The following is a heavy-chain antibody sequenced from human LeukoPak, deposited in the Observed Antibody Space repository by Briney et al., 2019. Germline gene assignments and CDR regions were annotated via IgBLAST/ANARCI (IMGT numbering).Heavy chain of an antibody. D-gene: IGHD1-26*01. CDR1: GFTFSSYW. CDR3: ARDPVEWELLLDY. J-gene: IGHJ4*02. CDR2: MNIDGSEK. V-gene: IGHV3-7*01. Sequence: PGGSLGLSCAASGFTFSSYWMGWVRQAPGKRLEWVANMNIDGSEKYYADSVKGRFSISRDNARNSVYLQMASLRVEDTAVYYCARDPVEWELLLDYWGQGTLVTVSS.